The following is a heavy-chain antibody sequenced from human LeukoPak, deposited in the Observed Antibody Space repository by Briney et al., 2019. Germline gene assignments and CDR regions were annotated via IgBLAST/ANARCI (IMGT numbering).Heavy chain of an antibody. CDR2: IWYDGSNK. CDR1: GFTFSSYG. J-gene: IGHJ4*02. CDR3: GRYLNY. Sequence: GGSLRLSCAASGFTFSSYGMHWVRQAPGKGLEWVAVIWYDGSNKYYADSVKGRFTISRDNAKNSLYLQMTSLRVEDTAVYYCGRYLNYWGQGTLVTVSS. V-gene: IGHV3-33*03. D-gene: IGHD1-14*01.